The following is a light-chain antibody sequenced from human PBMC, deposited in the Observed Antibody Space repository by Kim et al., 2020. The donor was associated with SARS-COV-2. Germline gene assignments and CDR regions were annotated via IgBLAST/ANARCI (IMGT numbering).Light chain of an antibody. J-gene: IGLJ3*02. CDR2: EDS. CDR3: YSTESSGHQRV. V-gene: IGLV3-10*01. CDR1: AYANKY. Sequence: STRQTDRITCSEEAYANKYFYWYQEKSCQGPVIVIYEDSKRTSGAIESSSGSTTDTVDTLTIRSGQVEDEADYYCYSTESSGHQRVFGGGTQLTVL.